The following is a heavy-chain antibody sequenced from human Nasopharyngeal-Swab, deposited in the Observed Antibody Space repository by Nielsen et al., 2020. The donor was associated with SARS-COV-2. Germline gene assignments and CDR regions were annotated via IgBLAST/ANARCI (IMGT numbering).Heavy chain of an antibody. CDR2: IKQDGSEK. J-gene: IGHJ4*02. CDR1: GFIFSSYW. CDR3: ARVLYGSTWSSQIFDW. Sequence: GGSLRLSCAASGFIFSSYWMSWVRQAPGKGLEWVANIKQDGSEKYYVDSVKGRFTISRDNAKNSLYLQMNSLRAEDTAVYYCARVLYGSTWSSQIFDWWGQGTLVTVSS. D-gene: IGHD6-13*01. V-gene: IGHV3-7*01.